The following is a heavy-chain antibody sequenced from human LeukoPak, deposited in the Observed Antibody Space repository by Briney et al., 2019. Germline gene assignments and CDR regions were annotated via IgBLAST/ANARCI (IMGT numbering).Heavy chain of an antibody. CDR2: INTNTGNP. D-gene: IGHD1-14*01. Sequence: ASVKVSCKAPGYTFKNYAINWVRQAPGQGLEWMGWINTNTGNPTYAQGFTGRLVFSLDTFVSTACLQIRTLKAEDTAVYYCTRAQPRGRSPEYWGQGTLVTVSS. V-gene: IGHV7-4-1*02. CDR1: GYTFKNYA. CDR3: TRAQPRGRSPEY. J-gene: IGHJ4*02.